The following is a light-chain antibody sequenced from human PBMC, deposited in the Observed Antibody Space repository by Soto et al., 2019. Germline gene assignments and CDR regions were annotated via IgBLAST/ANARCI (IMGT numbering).Light chain of an antibody. CDR1: QSVISSY. J-gene: IGKJ5*01. CDR3: QQYGTTRIT. V-gene: IGKV3-20*01. Sequence: EVLLTQSPGSLSLSPGDRATLSFRASQSVISSYLAWYQQKPGQAPRLLIYGASSRATGIPDRFSGSGSETDFTLTISRLEPEDFAVYYCQQYGTTRITFGQGTRLEI. CDR2: GAS.